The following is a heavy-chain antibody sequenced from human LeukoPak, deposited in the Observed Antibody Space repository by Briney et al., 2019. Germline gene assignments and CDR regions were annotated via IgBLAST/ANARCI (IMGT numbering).Heavy chain of an antibody. CDR3: AKARPALDGYNRPDY. V-gene: IGHV3-23*01. CDR1: GFTFSSYA. J-gene: IGHJ4*02. Sequence: GGSLRLSCAASGFTFSSYAMSWVRQAPGKGLEWVSAISGSGGSTNYADSVKGRFTISRDNSKNTLYLQMHSLRAEDTAVYYCAKARPALDGYNRPDYWGQGTLVTVSS. CDR2: ISGSGGST. D-gene: IGHD5-24*01.